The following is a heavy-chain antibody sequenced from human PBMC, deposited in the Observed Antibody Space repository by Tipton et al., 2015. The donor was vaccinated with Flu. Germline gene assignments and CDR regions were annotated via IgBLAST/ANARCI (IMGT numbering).Heavy chain of an antibody. J-gene: IGHJ4*02. V-gene: IGHV3-21*01. D-gene: IGHD2-21*02. CDR1: GFTFSSYS. Sequence: SLRLSCAASGFTFSSYSMNWVRQAPGKGLEWVSSISSSSSYIYYADSVKGRFTISRDNAKNSLYLQMNSLRAEDAAVYYCARDLRGDQGYWGQGTLVTVSS. CDR3: ARDLRGDQGY. CDR2: ISSSSSYI.